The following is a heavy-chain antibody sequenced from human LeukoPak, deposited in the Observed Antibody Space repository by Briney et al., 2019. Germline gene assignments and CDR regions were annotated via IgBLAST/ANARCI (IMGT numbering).Heavy chain of an antibody. Sequence: GGSLKLSCAASGFTFSGSAMHWVRQASGKGLEWVGRIRSKANSYATAYAASVKGRFTISRDDSKNTAYLQMNSLKTEDTAVYYCTRKQLVDFDYWGQGTLVTVSS. V-gene: IGHV3-73*01. D-gene: IGHD6-13*01. CDR3: TRKQLVDFDY. CDR1: GFTFSGSA. J-gene: IGHJ4*02. CDR2: IRSKANSYAT.